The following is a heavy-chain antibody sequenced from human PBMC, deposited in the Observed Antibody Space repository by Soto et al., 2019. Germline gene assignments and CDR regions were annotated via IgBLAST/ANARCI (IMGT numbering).Heavy chain of an antibody. J-gene: IGHJ5*02. V-gene: IGHV3-53*01. CDR3: ARHRHPRGTVGATSPLDP. Sequence: SLRLSCAISGFSVSSNYLSWVRQAPGKGLEWVSVHYSGGSTYYADSVQGRFTISRDKSNNTLYLQMRRVRAEDTAVYFCARHRHPRGTVGATSPLDPWGQGTQVTVSS. CDR2: HYSGGST. D-gene: IGHD1-26*01. CDR1: GFSVSSNY.